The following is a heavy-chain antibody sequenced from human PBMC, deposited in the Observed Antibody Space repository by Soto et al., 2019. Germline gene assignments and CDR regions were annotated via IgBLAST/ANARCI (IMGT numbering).Heavy chain of an antibody. Sequence: SLRVWCLASCFTFTRYSMNCVRQAPGKGLEWVSSISSTTNYIYYGDSMKGRFTISRDNAKNSLYLGMNSLRAEDTAVYYCARESEDLTSNFDYWGQGTLVTVSS. CDR2: ISSTTNYI. J-gene: IGHJ4*02. V-gene: IGHV3-21*06. CDR1: CFTFTRYS. CDR3: ARESEDLTSNFDY.